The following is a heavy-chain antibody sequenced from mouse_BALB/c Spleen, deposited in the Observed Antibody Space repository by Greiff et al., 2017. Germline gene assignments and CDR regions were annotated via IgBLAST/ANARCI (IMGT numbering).Heavy chain of an antibody. CDR2: INPSSGYT. CDR3: ARSLTGTDYYAMDY. Sequence: QVQLKESAAELARPGASVKMSCKASGYTFTSYTMHWVKQRPGQGLEWIGYINPSSGYTEYNQKFKDKTTLTADKSSSTAYMQLSSLTSEDSAVYYCARSLTGTDYYAMDYWGQGTSVTVSS. J-gene: IGHJ4*01. V-gene: IGHV1-4*02. D-gene: IGHD4-1*01. CDR1: GYTFTSYT.